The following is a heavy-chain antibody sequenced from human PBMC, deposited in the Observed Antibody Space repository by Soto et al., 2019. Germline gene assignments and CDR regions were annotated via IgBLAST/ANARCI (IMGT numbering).Heavy chain of an antibody. CDR2: IYYSGST. CDR3: ASGYTHFDY. J-gene: IGHJ4*02. CDR1: GWPFSGYY. Sequence: PSVTPSLTCALYGWPFSGYYRSWIRQPPGTGLEWIGYIYYSGSTNYNPSLTSRVTISVDTSKNQFSLKLSSVTAADTAVYYCASGYTHFDYWGQGTLVTVSS. D-gene: IGHD3-16*02. V-gene: IGHV4-59*01.